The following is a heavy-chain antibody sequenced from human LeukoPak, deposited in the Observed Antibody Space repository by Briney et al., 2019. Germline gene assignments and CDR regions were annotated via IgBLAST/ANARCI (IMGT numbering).Heavy chain of an antibody. V-gene: IGHV1-8*01. J-gene: IGHJ4*02. CDR2: MNPNSGNT. CDR3: ARVRRGYSYGYFDY. D-gene: IGHD5-18*01. Sequence: ASVTVSCKASGYTFTSYDINWVRQATGQGLEWMGWMNPNSGNTGYAQKFQGRVTMTRNTSISTAYMELSSLRSEDTAVYYCARVRRGYSYGYFDYWGQGTLVTVSS. CDR1: GYTFTSYD.